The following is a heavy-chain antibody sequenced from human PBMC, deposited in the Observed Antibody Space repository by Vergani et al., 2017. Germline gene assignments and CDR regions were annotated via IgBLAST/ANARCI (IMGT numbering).Heavy chain of an antibody. J-gene: IGHJ6*02. V-gene: IGHV4-61*02. Sequence: QVQLQESVPGLVKPSQTLSLTCTVSGSSISSRTSYWSWIRQPAGKGLEWIGRVYTSGSTNYNPSLKSRVTMSVDTSKNQFSLKLSSVTATDTAVYYCARGNSAYPSSGMDVWGQGTTVIVSS. CDR2: VYTSGST. D-gene: IGHD1/OR15-1a*01. CDR3: ARGNSAYPSSGMDV. CDR1: GSSISSRTSY.